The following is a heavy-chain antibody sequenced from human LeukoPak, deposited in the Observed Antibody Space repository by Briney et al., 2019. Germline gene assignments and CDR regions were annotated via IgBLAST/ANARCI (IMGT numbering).Heavy chain of an antibody. V-gene: IGHV3-9*01. Sequence: GGSLRLSCAASGFTFDDYAMHWVRQTPGKGLEWVSGISWNSGSIGYADSVKGRFTISRDNAKNSLYLQMNSLRAEDTALYYCAKEVGNYYDSSGPSFDYWGQGTLVTVSS. J-gene: IGHJ4*02. CDR3: AKEVGNYYDSSGPSFDY. CDR2: ISWNSGSI. D-gene: IGHD3-22*01. CDR1: GFTFDDYA.